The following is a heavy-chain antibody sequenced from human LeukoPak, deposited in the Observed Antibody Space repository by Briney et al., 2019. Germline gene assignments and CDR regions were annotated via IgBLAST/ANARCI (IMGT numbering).Heavy chain of an antibody. CDR2: IYYSGST. CDR1: GGSISSSSYY. J-gene: IGHJ4*02. V-gene: IGHV4-39*01. CDR3: ASEARYYFAY. Sequence: PSETLSLTCTVSGGSISSSSYYWGWIRQPPGKGLEWIGSIYYSGSTYYNPSLKSRVTISVDTSKNQFSLKLSSVTAADTTVSYCASEARYYFAYWGQGTLHTVSS.